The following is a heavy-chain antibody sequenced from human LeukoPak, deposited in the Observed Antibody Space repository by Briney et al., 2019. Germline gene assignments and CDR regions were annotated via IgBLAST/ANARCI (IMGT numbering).Heavy chain of an antibody. CDR2: IYSGGTT. J-gene: IGHJ4*02. CDR1: GFTVSNNY. CDR3: AGPYYFQY. V-gene: IGHV3-53*01. Sequence: GGSLRLSCAASGFTVSNNYMSWVRQAPGKGLEWVSIIYSGGTTYYADSGKGRFTISRDNSKNTLYLQMNSLRAEDTAVYYCAGPYYFQYWGQGTLVTVSS.